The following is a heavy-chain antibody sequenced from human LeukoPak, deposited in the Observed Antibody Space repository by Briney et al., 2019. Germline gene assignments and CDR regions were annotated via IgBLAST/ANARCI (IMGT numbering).Heavy chain of an antibody. CDR2: IYYSGST. J-gene: IGHJ3*02. CDR3: ARAVRDYGDYAAGGAFDI. D-gene: IGHD4-17*01. V-gene: IGHV4-59*01. CDR1: GGSISSYY. Sequence: SETLSLTCTVSGGSISSYYWSWIRQPPGKGLEWIGYIYYSGSTNYNPSLKSRVTILVDTSKNQFSLKLSSVTAADTAVYYCARAVRDYGDYAAGGAFDIWGQGTMVTVSS.